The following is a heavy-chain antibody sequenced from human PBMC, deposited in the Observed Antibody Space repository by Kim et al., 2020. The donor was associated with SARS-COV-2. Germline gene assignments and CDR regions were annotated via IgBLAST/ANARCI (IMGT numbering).Heavy chain of an antibody. D-gene: IGHD3-9*01. CDR3: ASPILTGYARIDAFDI. V-gene: IGHV1-69*13. Sequence: ASVKVSCKASGGTFSSYAISWVRQAPGQGLEWMGGIIPIFGTANYAQKFQGRVTITADESTSTAYMELSSLRSEDTAVYYCASPILTGYARIDAFDIWGQGTMVTVSS. CDR1: GGTFSSYA. J-gene: IGHJ3*02. CDR2: IIPIFGTA.